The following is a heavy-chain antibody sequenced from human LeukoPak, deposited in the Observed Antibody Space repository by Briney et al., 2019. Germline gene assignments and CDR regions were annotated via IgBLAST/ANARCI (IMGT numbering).Heavy chain of an antibody. CDR1: GYTFTGYY. D-gene: IGHD3-22*01. CDR2: INPNSGGT. CDR3: ARGGAADYGSSGYWYNWFDP. J-gene: IGHJ5*02. V-gene: IGHV1-2*02. Sequence: ASVKVSCKASGYTFTGYYMHWVRQAPGQGLEWMGWINPNSGGTNYAQKFQGRVTMTRDTSISTAYMELSRLRSDDTAVYYCARGGAADYGSSGYWYNWFDPWGQGTLVTVSS.